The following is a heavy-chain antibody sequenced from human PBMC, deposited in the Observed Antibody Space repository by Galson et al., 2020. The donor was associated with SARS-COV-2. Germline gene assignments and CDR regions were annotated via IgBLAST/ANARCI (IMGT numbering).Heavy chain of an antibody. CDR3: ARVDYGDFFTAHSIPAS. J-gene: IGHJ5*02. D-gene: IGHD4-17*01. CDR1: GFAFDTSE. CDR2: ISPRGGNI. V-gene: IGHV3-48*03. Sequence: GESLKISCAVSGFAFDTSEMIWVRQAAGKGLEWVSYISPRGGNIYYADSVKGRFTISRDAAQNSLFLQMNRLTPEDAAVYYCARVDYGDFFTAHSIPASWGQGTPVTVSS.